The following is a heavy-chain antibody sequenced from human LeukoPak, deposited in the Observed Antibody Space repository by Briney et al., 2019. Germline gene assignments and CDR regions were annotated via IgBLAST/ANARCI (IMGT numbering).Heavy chain of an antibody. J-gene: IGHJ4*02. V-gene: IGHV3-23*01. CDR2: ISGSGGST. CDR1: GFTFSSYA. D-gene: IGHD3-3*01. CDR3: AKVDSYDFWSGYSSIDY. Sequence: GGSLRLSCAASGFTFSSYAMSWVRQAPGKGLEWVSAISGSGGSTYYADSVKGRFTISRGNSKNTLYLQMNSLRAEDTAVYYCAKVDSYDFWSGYSSIDYWGQGTLVTVSS.